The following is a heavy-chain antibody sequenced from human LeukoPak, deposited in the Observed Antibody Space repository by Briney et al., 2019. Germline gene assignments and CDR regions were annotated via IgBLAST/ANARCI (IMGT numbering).Heavy chain of an antibody. CDR3: AKHDYGDYGA. CDR2: IYYSGST. D-gene: IGHD4-17*01. V-gene: IGHV4-39*01. Sequence: SETLSLTCTVSGGSISSSSYYWGWIRQPPGKGLEWIGSIYYSGSTYCNPSLKSRVTISVDTSKNQFPLKLSSVTAADTAVYYCAKHDYGDYGALGQGTLVTVSS. J-gene: IGHJ5*02. CDR1: GGSISSSSYY.